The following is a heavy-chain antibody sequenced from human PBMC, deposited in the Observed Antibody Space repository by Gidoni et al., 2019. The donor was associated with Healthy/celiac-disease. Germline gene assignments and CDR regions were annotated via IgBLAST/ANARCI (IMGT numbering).Heavy chain of an antibody. J-gene: IGHJ4*02. Sequence: EVQLVESGGGLVQPGRSLRLSCAASGFTFDAYAMHWVRQAPGKGLEWVSGISWNSGSIGYADSVKGRFTISRDNAKNSLYLQMNSLRAEDTALYYCAKVPKGTVTTAPFDYWGQGTLVTVSS. V-gene: IGHV3-9*01. CDR3: AKVPKGTVTTAPFDY. D-gene: IGHD4-17*01. CDR2: ISWNSGSI. CDR1: GFTFDAYA.